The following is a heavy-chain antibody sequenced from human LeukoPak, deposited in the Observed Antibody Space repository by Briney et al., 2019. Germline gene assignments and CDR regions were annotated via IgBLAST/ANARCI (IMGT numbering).Heavy chain of an antibody. V-gene: IGHV3-21*01. J-gene: IGHJ4*02. CDR2: ISSTSNYI. Sequence: GGSLRLSCAVSGFNFNTYSMNWVREAPGKGTEWVSSISSTSNYIYYAESVKGRFTISRDNSKNTLYLQMNSLRAGDTAVYYCARGERYCSSTSCYHFDYWGQGTLVTVSS. D-gene: IGHD2-2*01. CDR1: GFNFNTYS. CDR3: ARGERYCSSTSCYHFDY.